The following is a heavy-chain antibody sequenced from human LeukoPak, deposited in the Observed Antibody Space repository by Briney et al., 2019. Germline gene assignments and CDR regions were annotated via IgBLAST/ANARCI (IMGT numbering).Heavy chain of an antibody. CDR3: TTDQAWAVTTGFYYYYYGMDV. V-gene: IGHV3-15*01. J-gene: IGHJ6*02. CDR1: GFTFSNAW. Sequence: GGPLRLSCAASGFTFSNAWMSWVRQAPGKGLEWVGRIKSKTDGGTTDYAAPVKGRFTISRDDSKNTLYLQMNSLKTEDTAVYYCTTDQAWAVTTGFYYYYYGMDVWGQGTTVTVSS. CDR2: IKSKTDGGTT. D-gene: IGHD4-17*01.